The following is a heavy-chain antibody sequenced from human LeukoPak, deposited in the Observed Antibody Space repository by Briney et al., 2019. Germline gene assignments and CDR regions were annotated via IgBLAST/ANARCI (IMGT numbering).Heavy chain of an antibody. D-gene: IGHD3-10*01. CDR2: VRESGGPT. V-gene: IGHV3-23*01. J-gene: IGHJ3*02. CDR1: GLTFSRYA. CDR3: AKDLRAVYYGVFDI. Sequence: GGSLRLSCAISGLTFSRYAMSWVRHIPGRGLEWISTVRESGGPTSYADSVKGRFTVSRDNSKNTLYLQMNSLRAEDTAVYYCAKDLRAVYYGVFDIWGQGTVVAVSS.